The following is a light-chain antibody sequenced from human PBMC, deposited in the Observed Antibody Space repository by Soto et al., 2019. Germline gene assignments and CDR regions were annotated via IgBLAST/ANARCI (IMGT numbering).Light chain of an antibody. Sequence: QMTQSPSSQSASVGEKIIITCRASRDVGSDVSWYQQKPGQAPKLLIYAASNLYTGVPSRFSGSGSGTEFTLTISSLQPDDFATYYCQQYNSYWTFGQGTKVDIK. CDR3: QQYNSYWT. CDR2: AAS. CDR1: RDVGSD. J-gene: IGKJ1*01. V-gene: IGKV1-17*01.